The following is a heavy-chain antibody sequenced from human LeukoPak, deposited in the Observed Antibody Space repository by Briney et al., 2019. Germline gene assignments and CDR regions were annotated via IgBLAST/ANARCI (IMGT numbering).Heavy chain of an antibody. CDR3: AATGGTAMVM. Sequence: SETLSLTCGVYGGSLSGYYWSWIRQPPEKGLEWIGEINHSGSTNYNPSLKSRVTISADTSKNQFSLKLSSVTAADAAVYYCAATGGTAMVMWGQGTLVTVSS. J-gene: IGHJ4*02. D-gene: IGHD5-18*01. CDR2: INHSGST. V-gene: IGHV4-34*01. CDR1: GGSLSGYY.